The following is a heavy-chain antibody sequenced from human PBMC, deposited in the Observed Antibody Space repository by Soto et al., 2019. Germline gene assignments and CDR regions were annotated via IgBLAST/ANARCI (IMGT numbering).Heavy chain of an antibody. CDR3: AIKVHPWYSSD. V-gene: IGHV1-8*02. Sequence: ASVKVSCTASGYTFTSYDINWVRQAPGQGLEWVGWINPTSECTAHPQKFQGSVTLTREMTTATSYMELNSLTSEGTAVYFFAIKVHPWYSSDWGPVTQVTVSS. CDR2: INPTSECT. J-gene: IGHJ4*02. CDR1: GYTFTSYD. D-gene: IGHD2-15*01.